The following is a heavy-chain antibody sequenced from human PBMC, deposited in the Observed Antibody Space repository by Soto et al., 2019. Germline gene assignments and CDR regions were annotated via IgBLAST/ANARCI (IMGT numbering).Heavy chain of an antibody. J-gene: IGHJ6*02. Sequence: EVQLVESGGGLVQPGGSLRLSCASAGFTFNNYWMHWVRQAPGRGLVWVSRINGDGSSTFYADSVKGRFTISRDNAKNTVYLKMNSLRVEDTAVYYCARGIQYRYGMDVWGQGTTVTVSS. D-gene: IGHD5-18*01. CDR3: ARGIQYRYGMDV. CDR1: GFTFNNYW. CDR2: INGDGSST. V-gene: IGHV3-74*01.